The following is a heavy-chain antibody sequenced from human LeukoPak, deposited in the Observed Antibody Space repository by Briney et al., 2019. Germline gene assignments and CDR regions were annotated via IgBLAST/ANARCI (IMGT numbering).Heavy chain of an antibody. CDR3: ARGAGGYGGNSDY. D-gene: IGHD4-23*01. CDR1: GGSFSGYY. Sequence: SETLSLTCAVYGGSFSGYYWTWIRQPPGKGLEWIGYIYHSGSTYYNPSLKSRVTISVDRSKNQFSLKLSSVTAADTAVYYCARGAGGYGGNSDYWGQGTLVTVSS. V-gene: IGHV4-34*01. J-gene: IGHJ4*02. CDR2: IYHSGST.